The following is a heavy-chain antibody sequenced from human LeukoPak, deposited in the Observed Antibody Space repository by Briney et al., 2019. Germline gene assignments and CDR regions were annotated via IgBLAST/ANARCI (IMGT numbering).Heavy chain of an antibody. V-gene: IGHV3-74*01. CDR1: GFTFSSYW. CDR2: INTDGSST. J-gene: IGHJ4*02. Sequence: PGGSLRLSCAASGFTFSSYWMHWVRQAPGKGLVWVSRINTDGSSTSYADSVKGRFTISRDNAKNTLYLQMNSLRAEDTAVYYCAREPPSEPKGGLGGGGQGTLVTVSS. CDR3: AREPPSEPKGGLGG. D-gene: IGHD1-14*01.